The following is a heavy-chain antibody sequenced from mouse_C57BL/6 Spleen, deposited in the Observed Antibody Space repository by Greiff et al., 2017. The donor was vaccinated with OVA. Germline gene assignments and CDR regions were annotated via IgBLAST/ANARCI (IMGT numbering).Heavy chain of an antibody. Sequence: VKLQQPGAELVMPGASVKLSCKASGYTFTSYWMHWVKQRPGQGLEWIGEIDPSDSYTNYNQKFKGKSTLTVDKSSSTAYMQLSSLTSEDSAVXYCARKSHYYGSSSYYYAMDYWGQGTSVTVSS. J-gene: IGHJ4*01. D-gene: IGHD1-1*01. V-gene: IGHV1-69*01. CDR3: ARKSHYYGSSSYYYAMDY. CDR2: IDPSDSYT. CDR1: GYTFTSYW.